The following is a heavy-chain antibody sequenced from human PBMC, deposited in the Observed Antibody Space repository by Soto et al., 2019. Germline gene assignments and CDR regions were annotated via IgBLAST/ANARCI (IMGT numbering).Heavy chain of an antibody. D-gene: IGHD3-22*01. CDR3: AGSNGYFVRAF. CDR2: ITPSGDNT. CDR1: GCAFSTQA. Sequence: GGSLRLSCAASGCAFSTQASNWVRHAPGKGLACVASITPSGDNTYYADSVKGRFTISRDNSKNTLSLQMNSLRVEDSAVYSCAGSNGYFVRAFWGQGTPVTVSS. J-gene: IGHJ4*02. V-gene: IGHV3-23*01.